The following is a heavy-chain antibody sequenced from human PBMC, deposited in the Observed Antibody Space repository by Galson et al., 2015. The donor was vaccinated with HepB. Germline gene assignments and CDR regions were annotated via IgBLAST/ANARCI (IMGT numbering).Heavy chain of an antibody. CDR3: AQERGCGGTNCHNLRGY. V-gene: IGHV3-23*01. Sequence: SLRLSCAASGFTLSGHAMAWVRHAPGKGLEWVSSVTIGGYIYYADSVKGRFTISRDIPKNTLYLQMNSLRVEDTAVYYCAQERGCGGTNCHNLRGYWGPGTLVTIAS. J-gene: IGHJ4*02. CDR2: VTIGGYI. CDR1: GFTLSGHA. D-gene: IGHD2-2*02.